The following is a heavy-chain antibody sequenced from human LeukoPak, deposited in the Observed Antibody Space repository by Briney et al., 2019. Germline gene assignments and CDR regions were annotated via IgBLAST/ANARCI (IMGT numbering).Heavy chain of an antibody. Sequence: GGSLRLSCAASGFTFSTNAMRWVRQAPGKGLEWVSAISGSGGTIYYADSVKGRFTISRDNSNNTVYLQMNSLTAEDTALYYCTKRAEFGGFDPWGQGTLVTVSS. CDR3: TKRAEFGGFDP. CDR1: GFTFSTNA. D-gene: IGHD3-10*01. CDR2: ISGSGGTI. J-gene: IGHJ5*02. V-gene: IGHV3-23*01.